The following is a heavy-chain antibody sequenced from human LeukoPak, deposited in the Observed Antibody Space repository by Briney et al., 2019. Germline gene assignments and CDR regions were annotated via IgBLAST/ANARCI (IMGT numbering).Heavy chain of an antibody. CDR3: ARVGYYESSGYYSRPTYYYYGMDV. J-gene: IGHJ6*02. CDR2: ISGSGGST. Sequence: GGSLRLSCAASGFTFSSYAMSWVRQAPGKGLEWVSAISGSGGSTYYADSAKGRFTISRDNSKNTLYLQMNSLRAEDTAVYYCARVGYYESSGYYSRPTYYYYGMDVWGQGTTVTVSS. D-gene: IGHD3-22*01. V-gene: IGHV3-23*01. CDR1: GFTFSSYA.